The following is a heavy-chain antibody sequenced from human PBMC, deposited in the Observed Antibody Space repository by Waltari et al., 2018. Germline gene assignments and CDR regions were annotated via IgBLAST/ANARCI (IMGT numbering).Heavy chain of an antibody. Sequence: QVQLVQSGAAVKKPGASVKVSCKASGYTFTSYAMHWVHQAPGQRLEWMGWIHAGNGNTKYSQKCQGRVTITRDTSASTAYMELSSLRSEDTAVYYCARGKGLAILGYFDYWGQGTLVTVSS. J-gene: IGHJ4*02. V-gene: IGHV1-3*01. CDR1: GYTFTSYA. D-gene: IGHD2-15*01. CDR2: IHAGNGNT. CDR3: ARGKGLAILGYFDY.